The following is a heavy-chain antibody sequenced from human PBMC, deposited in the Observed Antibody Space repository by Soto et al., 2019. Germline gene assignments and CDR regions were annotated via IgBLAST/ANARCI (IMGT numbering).Heavy chain of an antibody. CDR2: IYSGGST. V-gene: IGHV3-66*01. Sequence: EVQLVESGGGVVQPGGSLRLSCAASGFTVSSSYMGWVRQAPGKGLEWISVIYSGGSTYDADSVKGRFTISRDNSKSTLYLQMNSPRVEDTAVYYCARDSHSPARFGYWGQGTLVIVSS. J-gene: IGHJ4*02. CDR1: GFTVSSSY. CDR3: ARDSHSPARFGY.